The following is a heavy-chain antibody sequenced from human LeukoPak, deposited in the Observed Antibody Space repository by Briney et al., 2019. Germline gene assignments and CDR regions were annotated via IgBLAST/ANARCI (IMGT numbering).Heavy chain of an antibody. D-gene: IGHD2-2*01. CDR2: IYPGDSDT. J-gene: IGHJ6*03. CDR3: ARPALYCSSTVCPPYMDV. CDR1: GYSFTSYW. Sequence: GESLKISCKGSGYSFTSYWIGWVRQMPGKGLEWMGIIYPGDSDTRYSPSFQGQVTISADKSISTAYLQWSSLKASDTATYYCARPALYCSSTVCPPYMDVWGKGTTVTVSS. V-gene: IGHV5-51*01.